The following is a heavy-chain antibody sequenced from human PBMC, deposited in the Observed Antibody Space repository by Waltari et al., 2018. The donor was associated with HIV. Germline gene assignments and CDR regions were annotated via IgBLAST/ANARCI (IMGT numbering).Heavy chain of an antibody. CDR1: GFSFSYYS. V-gene: IGHV3-21*01. J-gene: IGHJ4*02. D-gene: IGHD3-16*01. Sequence: DVQLVESGEGLVKPGGSLRLACAGSGFSFSYYSMNWVRQAPGKGLEWVSAISRDSRYIYYADSVKGRFTIARDNARNSLFLQMNSLRADDTAVYYCVRGGEGTYGDYWGQGTLVTVSS. CDR2: ISRDSRYI. CDR3: VRGGEGTYGDY.